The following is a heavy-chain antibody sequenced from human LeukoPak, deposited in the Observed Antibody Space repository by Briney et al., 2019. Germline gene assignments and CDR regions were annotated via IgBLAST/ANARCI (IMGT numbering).Heavy chain of an antibody. Sequence: GGSLRLSCAASEFIFSSYEMSWVRQAPGRGLEGVSYISSGDSTTHYADSVKGRFTISRDNAVDSLYLQMNSLRAEDTAVYFCARDPEGCTSTSCYTRPWWHFDLWGRGTLVTVSS. CDR1: EFIFSSYE. CDR2: ISSGDSTT. V-gene: IGHV3-48*03. J-gene: IGHJ2*01. D-gene: IGHD2-2*02. CDR3: ARDPEGCTSTSCYTRPWWHFDL.